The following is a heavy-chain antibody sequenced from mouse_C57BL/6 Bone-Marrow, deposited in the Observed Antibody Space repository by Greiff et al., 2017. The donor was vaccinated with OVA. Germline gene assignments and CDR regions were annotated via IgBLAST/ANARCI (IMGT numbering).Heavy chain of an antibody. V-gene: IGHV1-7*01. CDR3: ARYPPAWFAY. CDR1: GYTFTSYW. CDR2: INPSSGYT. J-gene: IGHJ3*01. Sequence: QVQLQQSGAELAKPGASVKLSCKASGYTFTSYWMHWVKQRPGQGLEWIGYINPSSGYTKYNQKFKDKATLTADKSSSTAYMQLRSLTYEDAEVYYCARYPPAWFAYWGQGTLVTVSA.